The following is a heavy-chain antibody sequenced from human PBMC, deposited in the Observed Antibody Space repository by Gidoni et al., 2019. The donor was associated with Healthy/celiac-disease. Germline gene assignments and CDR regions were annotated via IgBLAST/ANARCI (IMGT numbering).Heavy chain of an antibody. V-gene: IGHV4-61*01. CDR1: GVSVSSGSYY. CDR2: IYYSGST. Sequence: QVQLQASGPGLVKPSETLSLTCTFSGVSVSSGSYYWSWIRQPPGKGLEWIGYIYYSGSTNDNPSLKSRVTIAVETSKNQFSLKLSSVTDADTAVYYCARDVGVVTVGYYYGMDVWGQGTTVTVSS. J-gene: IGHJ6*02. CDR3: ARDVGVVTVGYYYGMDV. D-gene: IGHD3-3*01.